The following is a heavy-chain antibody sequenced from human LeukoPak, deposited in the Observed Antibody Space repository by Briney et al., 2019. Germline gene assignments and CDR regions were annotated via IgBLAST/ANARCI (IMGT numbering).Heavy chain of an antibody. Sequence: ASVKVSCKASGYTFTSYDINWVRQATGQGLEWMGWMNPNSGNTGYAQKFQGRVTITRNTSISTAYMELSSLRSEDTAVYYCARGTQGGYSYGNNWFDPWGQGTLVTVSS. V-gene: IGHV1-8*03. CDR1: GYTFTSYD. J-gene: IGHJ5*02. CDR3: ARGTQGGYSYGNNWFDP. D-gene: IGHD5-18*01. CDR2: MNPNSGNT.